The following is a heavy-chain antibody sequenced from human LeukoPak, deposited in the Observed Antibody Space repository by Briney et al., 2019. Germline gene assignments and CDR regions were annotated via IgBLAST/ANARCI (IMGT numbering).Heavy chain of an antibody. Sequence: GGSLRLSCAASGFTFNTYAMSWVRQAPGKGLEWVSAISPSGGITYYAASVEGRFTISRDNSKNTLYLQMNSLRAEDTAVYYCAKRSDYSSDGNYFDSWGQGTPVTVSS. D-gene: IGHD4-11*01. J-gene: IGHJ4*02. CDR3: AKRSDYSSDGNYFDS. CDR2: ISPSGGIT. V-gene: IGHV3-23*01. CDR1: GFTFNTYA.